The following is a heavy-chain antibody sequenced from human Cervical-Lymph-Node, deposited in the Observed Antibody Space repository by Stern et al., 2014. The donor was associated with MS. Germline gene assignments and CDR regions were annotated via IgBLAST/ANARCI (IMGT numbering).Heavy chain of an antibody. CDR2: ISSSGSTI. CDR3: ARDCKLRYFDWLSPYFDY. J-gene: IGHJ4*02. Sequence: QLVESGGGLVKPGGSLRLSCAASGFSDYYMSWIRQAPGKGLEWVSYISSSGSTIYYADSVKGRFTISRDNAKNSLYLQMNSLRAEDTAVYYCARDCKLRYFDWLSPYFDYWGQGTLVTVSS. CDR1: GFSDYY. D-gene: IGHD3-9*01. V-gene: IGHV3-11*01.